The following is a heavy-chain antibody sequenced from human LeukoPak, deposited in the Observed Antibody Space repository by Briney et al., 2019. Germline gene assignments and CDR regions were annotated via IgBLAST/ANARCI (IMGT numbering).Heavy chain of an antibody. D-gene: IGHD2-8*01. CDR3: ARERLYCTNGVCWFDP. Sequence: SETLSLTCTVSGGSISSYYCSWIRQPAGKGLEWIGRIYTSGSTNYNPSLESRVTMSIDTSKNQFSLKLSSLTAADTAVYYCARERLYCTNGVCWFDPWGQGTLVTVSS. CDR2: IYTSGST. CDR1: GGSISSYY. J-gene: IGHJ5*02. V-gene: IGHV4-4*07.